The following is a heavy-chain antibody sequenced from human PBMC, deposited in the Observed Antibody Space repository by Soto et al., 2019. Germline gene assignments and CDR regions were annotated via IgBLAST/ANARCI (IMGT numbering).Heavy chain of an antibody. V-gene: IGHV1-69*06. J-gene: IGHJ6*02. D-gene: IGHD3-22*01. CDR2: IIPIFGTA. Sequence: GASVKVSCKASGGTFSSYAISWVRQAPGQGLEWMGGIIPIFGTANYAQKFQGRVTITADKSTSTAYMELSSLRSEDTAVYHCARGYHYYDSSGYYPAYYYYGMDVWGQGTTVTVYS. CDR3: ARGYHYYDSSGYYPAYYYYGMDV. CDR1: GGTFSSYA.